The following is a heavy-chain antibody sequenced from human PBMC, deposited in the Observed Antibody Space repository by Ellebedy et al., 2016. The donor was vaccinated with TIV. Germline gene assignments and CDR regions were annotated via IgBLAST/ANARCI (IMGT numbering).Heavy chain of an antibody. D-gene: IGHD5-12*01. V-gene: IGHV1-18*04. Sequence: AASVKVSCKASGYTFTSRGISWVRQDPGQGLEWMGWISGNSGDTAYSQRLQGRVTMTTDTSKSTVYMELRSLRFDDTAVYYCAREGGSMGFYYGMDVWGQGTTVTVSS. CDR2: ISGNSGDT. CDR1: GYTFTSRG. J-gene: IGHJ6*02. CDR3: AREGGSMGFYYGMDV.